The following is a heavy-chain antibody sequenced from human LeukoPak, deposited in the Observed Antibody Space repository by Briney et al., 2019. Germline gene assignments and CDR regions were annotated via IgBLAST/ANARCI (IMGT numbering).Heavy chain of an antibody. CDR1: VFTFSSYG. CDR3: SSATRYYDSSGAYHPDY. J-gene: IGHJ4*02. Sequence: CLRHSRVASVFTFSSYGMHSVRQAPGKGREWVARIWYDGSNKYYADSVKGRCTISIANSKNTLYLQMNSMRGEDEAMYYCSSATRYYDSSGAYHPDYWGQGALVTVSS. D-gene: IGHD3-22*01. CDR2: IWYDGSNK. V-gene: IGHV3-33*01.